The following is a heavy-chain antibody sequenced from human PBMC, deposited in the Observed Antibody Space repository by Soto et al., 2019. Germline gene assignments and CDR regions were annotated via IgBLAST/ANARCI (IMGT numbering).Heavy chain of an antibody. Sequence: QVQLQESGPGPVKPSGTLSLTCDVSGGSISSNKWWSWVRQPPGKGLEWIGEIYHTGSTNYKPSLKSRVTISVEKSKNKFSLKLSSVSAADKAVYYCASAYCSSTSCSIFDVWGQGTLVTVSS. V-gene: IGHV4-4*02. J-gene: IGHJ4*02. CDR2: IYHTGST. CDR1: GGSISSNKW. CDR3: ASAYCSSTSCSIFDV. D-gene: IGHD2-2*01.